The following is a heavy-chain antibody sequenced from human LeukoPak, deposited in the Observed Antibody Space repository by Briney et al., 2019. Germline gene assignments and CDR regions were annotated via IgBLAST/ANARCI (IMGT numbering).Heavy chain of an antibody. D-gene: IGHD2-15*01. Sequence: PSETLSLTCAVYGGSFSGYYWSWIRQPPGKGLEWMGEINHSGSTNYNPSLKSRVTISVDTSKNQFSLKLSSVTAADTAVYYCARERIYCSGGSCYSWYFDYWGQGTLVTVSS. CDR3: ARERIYCSGGSCYSWYFDY. V-gene: IGHV4-34*01. CDR2: INHSGST. CDR1: GGSFSGYY. J-gene: IGHJ4*02.